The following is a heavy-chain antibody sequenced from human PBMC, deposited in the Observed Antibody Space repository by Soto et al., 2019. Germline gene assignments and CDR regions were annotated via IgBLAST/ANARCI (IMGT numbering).Heavy chain of an antibody. D-gene: IGHD6-6*01. J-gene: IGHJ4*02. V-gene: IGHV4-59*11. CDR1: GTSITSHY. CDR2: IFHNGDT. CDR3: ARTARVLSD. Sequence: PSETLSLTCSVSGTSITSHYWSWIRQPPGKGLEWIGYIFHNGDTDCNPSLKSRVTMSVDPSKKQFSLRLTSLTAADTAVYYCARTARVLSDWGQGTLVTAPQ.